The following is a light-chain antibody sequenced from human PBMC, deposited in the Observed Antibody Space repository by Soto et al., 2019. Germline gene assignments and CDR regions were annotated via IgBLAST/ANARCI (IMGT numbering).Light chain of an antibody. J-gene: IGLJ1*01. V-gene: IGLV2-14*03. CDR2: DVS. CDR1: SSDVGAYNY. Sequence: QSALTQPASVSGSPGQSITISCTGTSSDVGAYNYVSWYQQHPDKAPKLMIYDVSNRPSGVSTRFSGSKSGNTASLTISGLQTEDEADYYCSSYTSSSSYVFGTGTKLTVL. CDR3: SSYTSSSSYV.